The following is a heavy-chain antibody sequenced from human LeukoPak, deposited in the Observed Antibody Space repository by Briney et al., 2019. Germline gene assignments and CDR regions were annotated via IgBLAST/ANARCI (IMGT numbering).Heavy chain of an antibody. D-gene: IGHD2-8*01. CDR1: GFTVSSNY. CDR3: AGGLMWGFDP. CDR2: IYSGGTT. V-gene: IGHV3-66*01. J-gene: IGHJ5*02. Sequence: PGGSLRLSCAASGFTVSSNYMSWVRQAPGKGLEWVSVIYSGGTTHYGDSVKGRFTISRDNSKNTLYLQMDSLRVEDTAVYYCAGGLMWGFDPWGQGTLVTVSS.